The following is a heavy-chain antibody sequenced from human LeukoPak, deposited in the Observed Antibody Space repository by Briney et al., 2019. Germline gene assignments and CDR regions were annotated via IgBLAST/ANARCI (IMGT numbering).Heavy chain of an antibody. Sequence: GGSLRLSCAASGFTFTSYSMSWVRQAPGKGLEWVSGTSDRGDYTYYADSVKGRFTISRDSSKNTLFLQMNSLRAEDTALYFCARKAQYNGHYPLDYWGQGTMVTVSS. J-gene: IGHJ4*02. D-gene: IGHD1-7*01. CDR3: ARKAQYNGHYPLDY. V-gene: IGHV3-23*01. CDR1: GFTFTSYS. CDR2: TSDRGDYT.